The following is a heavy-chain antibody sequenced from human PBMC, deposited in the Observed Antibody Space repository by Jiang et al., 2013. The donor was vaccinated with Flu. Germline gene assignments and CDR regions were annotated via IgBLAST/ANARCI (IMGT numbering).Heavy chain of an antibody. CDR2: INHSGST. Sequence: LLKPSETLSLTCAVYGGSFSGYYWSWIRQPPGKGLEWIGEINHSGSTNYNPSLKSRVTISVDTSKNQFSLKLSSVTAADTAVYYCASPSGSKRRGYFQHWGQGTLVTVSS. CDR3: ASPSGSKRRGYFQH. CDR1: GGSFSGYY. J-gene: IGHJ1*01. V-gene: IGHV4-34*01. D-gene: IGHD6-19*01.